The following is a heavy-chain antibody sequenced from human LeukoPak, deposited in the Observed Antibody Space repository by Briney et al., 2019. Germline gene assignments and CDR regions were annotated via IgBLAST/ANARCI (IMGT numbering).Heavy chain of an antibody. D-gene: IGHD6-19*01. Sequence: KPSETLSLTCAVYGGSFSGYYWSWIRQPPGKGLEWIGEINHSGSTNYNPSLKSRVTISVDTSKNQFSLKLSSVTAADTAVYYCARDREILTLAVAGSLAGAFDIWGQGIMVTVSS. CDR1: GGSFSGYY. CDR2: INHSGST. J-gene: IGHJ3*02. CDR3: ARDREILTLAVAGSLAGAFDI. V-gene: IGHV4-34*01.